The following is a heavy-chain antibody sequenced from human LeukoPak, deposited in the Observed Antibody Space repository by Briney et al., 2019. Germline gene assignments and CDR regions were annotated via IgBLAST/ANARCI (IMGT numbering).Heavy chain of an antibody. J-gene: IGHJ4*02. CDR2: VSGSGDGT. Sequence: GGSLRLSCAASGFTFTSYAMGWVRQAPGKGLEWVSSVSGSGDGTYYADSVKGRFTISRDNSKKTLDLHMDSLRAENTAVYYCAKERLGGNYGDYAVDYWGQGTMVTVSS. D-gene: IGHD4-17*01. V-gene: IGHV3-23*01. CDR1: GFTFTSYA. CDR3: AKERLGGNYGDYAVDY.